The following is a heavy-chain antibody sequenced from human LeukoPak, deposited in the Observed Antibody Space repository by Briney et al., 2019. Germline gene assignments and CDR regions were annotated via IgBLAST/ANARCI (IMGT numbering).Heavy chain of an antibody. J-gene: IGHJ4*02. CDR2: INHSGST. CDR3: ARVGRTTSVDY. V-gene: IGHV4-34*01. CDR1: GGSFSGYY. D-gene: IGHD2/OR15-2a*01. Sequence: SETLSLTCAVYGGSFSGYYWSWIRQPPGKGLEWIGEINHSGSTNYNPSLKSRVTISVDTSKNQFSLKLSSVTAADTAVYYCARVGRTTSVDYWGQGTLVTVSS.